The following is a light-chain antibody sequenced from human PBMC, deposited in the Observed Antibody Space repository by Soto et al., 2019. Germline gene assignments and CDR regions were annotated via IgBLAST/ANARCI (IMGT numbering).Light chain of an antibody. V-gene: IGLV2-14*01. CDR2: EVT. CDR3: SSYTNINTRACV. CDR1: SXDIGSYNR. J-gene: IGLJ1*01. Sequence: QSVLTQPASVSGSPGQSSTISCTGTSXDIGSYNRVSWYQQHPGKAPKLIIYEVTDRPSGVSNRFSGSKSGNTASLTISGLQAEDEAEYYCSSYTNINTRACVFGTGTKVTVL.